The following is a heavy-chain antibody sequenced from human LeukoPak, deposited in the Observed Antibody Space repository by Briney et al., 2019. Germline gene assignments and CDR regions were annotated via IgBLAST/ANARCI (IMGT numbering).Heavy chain of an antibody. D-gene: IGHD3-10*01. CDR1: GFTFGDYA. V-gene: IGHV3-49*04. Sequence: PGGSLRLSCTASGFTFGDYAMSWVRQAPGKGLEWVGFISSKAYGGTTEYAASVKGRFTISRDDSKSIAYLQMNSLKTEDTAVYYCTREIITMVRGALDAFDIWGQGTMVTVSS. CDR3: TREIITMVRGALDAFDI. J-gene: IGHJ3*02. CDR2: ISSKAYGGTT.